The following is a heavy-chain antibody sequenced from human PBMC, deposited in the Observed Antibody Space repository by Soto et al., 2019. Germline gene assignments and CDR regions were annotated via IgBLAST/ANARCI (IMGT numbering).Heavy chain of an antibody. CDR2: IYYSGST. CDR3: ASSPDSLLLHWFDP. CDR1: GGSISRGGYY. J-gene: IGHJ5*02. D-gene: IGHD3-22*01. V-gene: IGHV4-31*03. Sequence: QVQLQESGPGLVKPSQTLSLTCTVSGGSISRGGYYWSWIRQHPGKGLEWIGYIYYSGSTYYNPSLKSRVTISVDTSKNQFSLKLSSVTAADTAVYYCASSPDSLLLHWFDPWGQGTLVTVSS.